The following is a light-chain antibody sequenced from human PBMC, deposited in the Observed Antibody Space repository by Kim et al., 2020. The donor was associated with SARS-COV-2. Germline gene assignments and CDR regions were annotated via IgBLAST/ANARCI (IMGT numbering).Light chain of an antibody. Sequence: SPADTSSLSCSAIQRVSSSLASYQHKPGQAPTLLLYGASSRATGIPARFSGSGSGTEFTLTIISLQSEDFSVYYCQQYNNWPPGTFGQGTKVDIK. V-gene: IGKV3-15*01. CDR3: QQYNNWPPGT. CDR2: GAS. CDR1: QRVSSS. J-gene: IGKJ1*01.